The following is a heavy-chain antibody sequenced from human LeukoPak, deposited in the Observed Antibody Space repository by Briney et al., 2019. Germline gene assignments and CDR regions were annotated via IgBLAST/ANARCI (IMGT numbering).Heavy chain of an antibody. D-gene: IGHD2-15*01. CDR2: INHSGST. CDR3: ASQGGYCSGGSCYGGYYYYGMDV. V-gene: IGHV4-39*07. J-gene: IGHJ6*02. CDR1: GGSISGSNYY. Sequence: PSETLSLTCTVSGGSISGSNYYWGWIRQPPGKGLEWIGEINHSGSTNYNPSLKSRVTISVDTSKNQFSLKLSSVTAADTAVYYCASQGGYCSGGSCYGGYYYYGMDVWGQGTTVTVSS.